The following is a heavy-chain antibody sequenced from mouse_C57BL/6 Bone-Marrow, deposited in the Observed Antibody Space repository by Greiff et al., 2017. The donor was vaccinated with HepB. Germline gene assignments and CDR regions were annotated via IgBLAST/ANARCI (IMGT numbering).Heavy chain of an antibody. J-gene: IGHJ1*03. Sequence: QVQLQQPGAELVKPGASVKMSCKASGYTFTSYWITWVKQRPGQGLEWIGDIYPGSGSTNYNEKFKSKATLTVDTSSSTAYMQLSSLTSEDSAVYYCARLFITTVVGYFDVWGTGTTVTVSS. CDR2: IYPGSGST. D-gene: IGHD1-1*01. V-gene: IGHV1-55*01. CDR1: GYTFTSYW. CDR3: ARLFITTVVGYFDV.